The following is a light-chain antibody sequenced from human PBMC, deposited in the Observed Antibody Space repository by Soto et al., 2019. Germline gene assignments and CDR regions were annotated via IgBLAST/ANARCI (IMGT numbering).Light chain of an antibody. J-gene: IGLJ1*01. CDR2: GVS. V-gene: IGLV2-23*02. Sequence: QSVLTQPASVSGSPGHSITISCTGTSSDVGSYNLVSWYQQHPGKAPKVMIYGVSKRPSGVSNRFSGSKSGNTASLTISGLQAEDEADYYCCSYAGSSTYVFGTGTKLTVL. CDR1: SSDVGSYNL. CDR3: CSYAGSSTYV.